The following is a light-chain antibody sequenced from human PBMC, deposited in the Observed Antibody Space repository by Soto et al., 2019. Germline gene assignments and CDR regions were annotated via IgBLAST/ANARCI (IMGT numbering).Light chain of an antibody. J-gene: IGKJ1*01. CDR3: QQYGSSPWT. V-gene: IGKV3-20*01. CDR1: QSVSSSY. CDR2: GAS. Sequence: EIVLTQSPGTLSLSPGERATLSCRASQSVSSSYLAWYQQKPGQAPRPLIYGASSRAIGIPDRFSGSGSGTDFTLTISRLEPEDFAVYYCQQYGSSPWTFGQGTQVEI.